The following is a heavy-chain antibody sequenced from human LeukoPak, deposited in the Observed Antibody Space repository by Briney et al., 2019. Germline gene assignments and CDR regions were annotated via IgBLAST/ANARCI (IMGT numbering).Heavy chain of an antibody. CDR2: INPNSGGT. D-gene: IGHD5-12*01. CDR3: ARVPHWYSGYDCDY. CDR1: GYTFTGYY. Sequence: ASVKVSCKASGYTFTGYYMHWVRQAPGQGLEWMGWINPNSGGTNYAQKFQGRVTMTRDTSISTAYMELSRLRSDDTAVYYCARVPHWYSGYDCDYWGQGTLVTVSS. V-gene: IGHV1-2*02. J-gene: IGHJ4*02.